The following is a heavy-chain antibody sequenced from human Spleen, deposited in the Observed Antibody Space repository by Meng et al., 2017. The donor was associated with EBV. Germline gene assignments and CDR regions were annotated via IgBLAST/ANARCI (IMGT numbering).Heavy chain of an antibody. D-gene: IGHD5-18*01. V-gene: IGHV1-2*06. CDR1: GYTFSGYY. Sequence: QVRLGQSGAEVKKPGASVKVSGKTSGYTFSGYYIHWVRQAPGHGLEWMGRINPRSGGTNYAQKFQGRVTMTRDTSITTAYMDLSRLRSDDTAVYFCVRDTAMVNWLEFWGRGTLVTVSS. CDR2: INPRSGGT. J-gene: IGHJ5*01. CDR3: VRDTAMVNWLEF.